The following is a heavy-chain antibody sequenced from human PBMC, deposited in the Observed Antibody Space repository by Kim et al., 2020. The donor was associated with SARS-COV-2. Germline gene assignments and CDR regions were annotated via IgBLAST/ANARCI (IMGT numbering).Heavy chain of an antibody. Sequence: GRFTISRDNAKNSLYLQMNSLRAEDTAVYYCARADSSGWPPFYYYYGMDVWGQGTTVTVSS. D-gene: IGHD6-19*01. J-gene: IGHJ6*02. CDR3: ARADSSGWPPFYYYYGMDV. V-gene: IGHV3-11*06.